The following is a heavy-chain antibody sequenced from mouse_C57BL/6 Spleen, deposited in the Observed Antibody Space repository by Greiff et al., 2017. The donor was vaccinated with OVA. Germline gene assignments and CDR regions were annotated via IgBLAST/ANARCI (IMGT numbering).Heavy chain of an antibody. Sequence: EVKLVESGGGLVKPGGSLKLSCAASGFTFSSYTMSWVRQTPEKRLEWVATISGGGGNTYYPDSVKGRFTISRDNAKNTLYLQMSSLRSEDTALYYCVRQTMGGNYVHWYFDVWGTGTTVTVSS. V-gene: IGHV5-9*01. J-gene: IGHJ1*03. CDR3: VRQTMGGNYVHWYFDV. D-gene: IGHD2-1*01. CDR2: ISGGGGNT. CDR1: GFTFSSYT.